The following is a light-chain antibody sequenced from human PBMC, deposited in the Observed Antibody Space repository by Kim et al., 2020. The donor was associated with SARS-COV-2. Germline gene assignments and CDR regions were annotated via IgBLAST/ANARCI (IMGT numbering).Light chain of an antibody. V-gene: IGKV1-5*03. J-gene: IGKJ1*01. CDR3: QQYNSYRT. CDR2: KAS. Sequence: SASVGDRVTITWRARQSISSWLAWYQQKPGKAHKLLIYKASSLESGVPSRFSGSGSGTEFTLTISSLQPDDFATYYCQQYNSYRTFGQGTKVDIK. CDR1: QSISSW.